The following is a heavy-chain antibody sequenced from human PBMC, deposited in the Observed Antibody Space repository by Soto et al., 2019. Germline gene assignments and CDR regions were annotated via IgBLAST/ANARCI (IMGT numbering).Heavy chain of an antibody. CDR2: IGSSGGYI. D-gene: IGHD2-2*01. V-gene: IGHV3-21*01. Sequence: GWSLRLACALSGFIFVDFSMNWVRQAPGKGLEWVASIGSSGGYIFYADSVKGRFTISRDNAKKSLDLQINSLRAEDTAVYYCAREKKHQSLGGRFGMDVWGQGTTVTVSS. CDR1: GFIFVDFS. CDR3: AREKKHQSLGGRFGMDV. J-gene: IGHJ6*02.